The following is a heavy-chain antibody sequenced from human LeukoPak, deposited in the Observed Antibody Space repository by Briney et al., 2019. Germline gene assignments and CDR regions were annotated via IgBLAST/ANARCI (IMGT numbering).Heavy chain of an antibody. J-gene: IGHJ4*02. CDR3: AREVGATNSIDY. Sequence: RASVKVSCKASGYTFTSYYMHWVRQAPGQGLEWMGLINPSGGSTSYAQKFQGRVTMTRDTSTSTVYMELSSLRSEDTAVYYCAREVGATNSIDYWGQGTLVTVSS. V-gene: IGHV1-46*03. CDR2: INPSGGST. D-gene: IGHD1-26*01. CDR1: GYTFTSYY.